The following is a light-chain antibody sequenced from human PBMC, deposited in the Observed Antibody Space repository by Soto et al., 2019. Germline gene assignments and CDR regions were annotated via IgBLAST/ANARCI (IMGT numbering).Light chain of an antibody. CDR3: QQRSNWPPGIT. J-gene: IGKJ3*01. Sequence: EIVLTQSPATLSLSPGERATLSCRASQSVSSYLAWYQQKPDQAPRLLIYDASNRATGIPARFSGSGSGTDFTLTISSLEPEDFAVYYCQQRSNWPPGITFGHGDKVDIK. CDR2: DAS. CDR1: QSVSSY. V-gene: IGKV3-11*01.